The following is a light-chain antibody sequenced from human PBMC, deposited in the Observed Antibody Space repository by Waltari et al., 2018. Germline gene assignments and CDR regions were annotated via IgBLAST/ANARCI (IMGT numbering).Light chain of an antibody. CDR2: GAS. Sequence: EIVLTQSPGTLSLSPGERATLSCRASESVTKYVAWYQHKPGQAPRLLIYGASTRVIGIPDRISGSGSGTDFTLTITRLEPEDFATYYCQQYVSSPKTFGPGTKVEIK. CDR1: ESVTKY. CDR3: QQYVSSPKT. J-gene: IGKJ1*01. V-gene: IGKV3-20*01.